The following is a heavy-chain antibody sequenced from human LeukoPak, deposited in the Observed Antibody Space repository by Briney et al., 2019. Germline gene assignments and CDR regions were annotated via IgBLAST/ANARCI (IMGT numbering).Heavy chain of an antibody. CDR3: ARGSFSGSYCDY. V-gene: IGHV3-20*04. Sequence: SGGSLRLSCAASGFTFDDYGMSWVRRAPGKGLEWVSGINWNGGSTGYADSVKGRFTISRDNAKNSLYLQMNSLRAEDTALYYCARGSFSGSYCDYWGQGTLVTVSS. J-gene: IGHJ4*02. CDR1: GFTFDDYG. D-gene: IGHD1-26*01. CDR2: INWNGGST.